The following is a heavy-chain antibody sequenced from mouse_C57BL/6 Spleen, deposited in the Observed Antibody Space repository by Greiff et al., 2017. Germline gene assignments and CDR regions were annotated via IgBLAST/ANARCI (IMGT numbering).Heavy chain of an antibody. CDR2: IDPSDSYT. J-gene: IGHJ4*01. Sequence: QVQLQQPGAELVMPGASVKLSCKASGYTFTSYWMHWVKQRPGQGLEWIGEIDPSDSYTNYNQKFKGKSTLSVDKSYSTAYMQRSSLTSEDSAVYYCARTTTVVARYYAMDDWGQGTSVTVSS. CDR3: ARTTTVVARYYAMDD. CDR1: GYTFTSYW. V-gene: IGHV1-69*01. D-gene: IGHD1-1*01.